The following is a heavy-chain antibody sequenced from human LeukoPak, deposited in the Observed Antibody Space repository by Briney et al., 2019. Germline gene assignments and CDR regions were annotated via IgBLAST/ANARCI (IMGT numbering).Heavy chain of an antibody. CDR3: ARGAGYSSAGAAFDY. V-gene: IGHV3-33*01. D-gene: IGHD6-25*01. CDR2: IWYDGSNK. CDR1: GFTFSGYG. Sequence: GGSLRLSCAASGFTFSGYGMLWVRQAGGKGLEWVAVIWYDGSNKYYADSVKGRFTISRDNSKNTLYLQMNSLRAEDTAVYYCARGAGYSSAGAAFDYWGQGTLVTVSS. J-gene: IGHJ4*02.